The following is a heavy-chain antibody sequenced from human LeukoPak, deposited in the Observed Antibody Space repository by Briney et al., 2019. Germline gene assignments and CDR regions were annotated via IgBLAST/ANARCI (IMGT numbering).Heavy chain of an antibody. CDR1: GGSFNTDY. CDR2: INYGGNT. Sequence: PSETLTLTCTVSGGSFNTDYWSWIRQPPGKGLEWIGYINYGGNTNSNASLKRRVTISVDPSKNQVALKLGPVTAADTAVYFCASRLSGEWRFDPWGEGALVSVCS. D-gene: IGHD3-10*01. J-gene: IGHJ5*02. CDR3: ASRLSGEWRFDP. V-gene: IGHV4-59*08.